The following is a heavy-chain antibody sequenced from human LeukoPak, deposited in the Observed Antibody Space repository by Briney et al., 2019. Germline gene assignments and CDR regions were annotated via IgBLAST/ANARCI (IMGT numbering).Heavy chain of an antibody. V-gene: IGHV4-34*01. J-gene: IGHJ3*02. Sequence: PSETLSLTCTVSGGSISSYYWSWIRQPPGKGLEWIGEINHSGSTNYNPSLKSRVTISVDTSKNQFSLKLSSVTAADTAVYYCARGSDYYDSSGYRSDAFDIWGQGTMVTVSS. D-gene: IGHD3-22*01. CDR2: INHSGST. CDR3: ARGSDYYDSSGYRSDAFDI. CDR1: GGSISSYY.